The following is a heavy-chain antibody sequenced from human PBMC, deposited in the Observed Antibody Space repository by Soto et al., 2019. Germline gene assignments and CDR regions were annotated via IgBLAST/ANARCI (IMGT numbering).Heavy chain of an antibody. J-gene: IGHJ6*02. CDR1: GFTFSSYA. V-gene: IGHV3-23*01. Sequence: DVQLLESVGHLVQPGGSLRLSCAASGFTFSSYAMSWVRQAPGKGLEWVLSVSAGGDMTYYSDSVKGRFTISRDNSNNVLFLQMNSLRIEDTALYYCARGDRGGSGSPASYYYSGLDVWGQGTTVTVS. D-gene: IGHD2-15*01. CDR2: VSAGGDMT. CDR3: ARGDRGGSGSPASYYYSGLDV.